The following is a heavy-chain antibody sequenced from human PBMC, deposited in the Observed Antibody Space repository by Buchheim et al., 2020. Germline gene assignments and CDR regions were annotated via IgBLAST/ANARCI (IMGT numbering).Heavy chain of an antibody. CDR1: GFTFSNYW. Sequence: EVQLVESGGGLVQPGGSLRLSCAASGFTFSNYWMHWVRQVPGKGLVWVSRINSDGSSTSYADSVKGGFTISRDNAQNTVYLQMNSLRGDDTAVYYCARDGGRYHFDYWGQGTL. CDR3: ARDGGRYHFDY. D-gene: IGHD1-26*01. CDR2: INSDGSST. V-gene: IGHV3-74*01. J-gene: IGHJ4*01.